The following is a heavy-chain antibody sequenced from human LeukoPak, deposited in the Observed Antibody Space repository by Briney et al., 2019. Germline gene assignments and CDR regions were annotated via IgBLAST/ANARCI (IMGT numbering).Heavy chain of an antibody. CDR1: GFTLSAYW. D-gene: IGHD1-1*01. J-gene: IGHJ4*02. CDR2: INNDGTAT. V-gene: IGHV3-74*01. Sequence: GGSLRLSCAASGFTLSAYWMHWVRQVPGKGLVWVSRINNDGTATFFADSVKGRFTISRDNAKNTLYVQMHSLIAEHTAMYYCAREILEPGKTHEYWGQGTLVTVSS. CDR3: AREILEPGKTHEY.